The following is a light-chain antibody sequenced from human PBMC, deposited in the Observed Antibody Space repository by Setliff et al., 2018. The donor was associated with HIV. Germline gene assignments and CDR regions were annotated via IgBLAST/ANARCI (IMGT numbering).Light chain of an antibody. J-gene: IGLJ1*01. CDR3: SSYTGSSTPYV. CDR2: DVS. Sequence: QSVLTQPASVSGSPGQSITISCSVTSSDVGAYNHVSWFQLHPVKAPKLMFYDVSDRPAGVSNHFSGSRSGNTASLTISGLQAEDEADYFCSSYTGSSTPYVFGTGTKATVL. V-gene: IGLV2-14*01. CDR1: SSDVGAYNH.